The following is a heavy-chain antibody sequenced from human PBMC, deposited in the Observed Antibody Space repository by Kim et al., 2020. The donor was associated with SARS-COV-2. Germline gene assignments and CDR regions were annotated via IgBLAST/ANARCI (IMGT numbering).Heavy chain of an antibody. V-gene: IGHV4-31*03. D-gene: IGHD4-17*01. CDR2: IYYSGST. J-gene: IGHJ4*02. Sequence: SETLSLTCTVSGGSISSGGYYWSWIRQHPGKGLEWIGYIYYSGSTYYNPSLKSRVTISVDTSKNQFSLKLSSVTAADTAVYYCARADLGGPDYGDYQIDYWGQGTLVTVSS. CDR3: ARADLGGPDYGDYQIDY. CDR1: GGSISSGGYY.